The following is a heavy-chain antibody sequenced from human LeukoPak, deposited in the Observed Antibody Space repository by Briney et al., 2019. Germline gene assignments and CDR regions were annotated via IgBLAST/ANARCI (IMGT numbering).Heavy chain of an antibody. J-gene: IGHJ2*01. CDR1: GFTFSSYW. CDR3: ARAVRGVYPWYFDL. V-gene: IGHV4-34*01. CDR2: INHSGST. D-gene: IGHD3-10*01. Sequence: GSLRLSCAASGFTFSSYWMSWLRQAPGQGLEGIGEINHSGSTNYNPSLKSRVTIPVDRSKNQFSLKLSFVTAADTAVYYCARAVRGVYPWYFDLWGRGTLVTVSS.